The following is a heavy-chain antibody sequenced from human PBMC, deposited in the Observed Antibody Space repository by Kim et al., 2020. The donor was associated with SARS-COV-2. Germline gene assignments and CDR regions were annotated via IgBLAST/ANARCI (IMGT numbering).Heavy chain of an antibody. Sequence: ASVKVSCKASGYTFTSYAMNWVRQAPGQGLEWMGWINTNTGNPTYAQGFTGRFVFSLDTSVSTAYLQISSLKAEDTAVYYCARGVTVWVTFYYYGMDVWGQGTTVTVSS. CDR2: INTNTGNP. CDR1: GYTFTSYA. V-gene: IGHV7-4-1*02. CDR3: ARGVTVWVTFYYYGMDV. D-gene: IGHD4-17*01. J-gene: IGHJ6*02.